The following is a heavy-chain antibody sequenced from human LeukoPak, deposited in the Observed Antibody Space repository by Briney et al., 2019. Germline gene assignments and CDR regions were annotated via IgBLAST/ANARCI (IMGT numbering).Heavy chain of an antibody. CDR3: ATLGTSITMVRGVSELDV. Sequence: ASVKVSCKASVYTFTGYYMHWVRQAPGQGLEWMGWINPNSGGTNYAQKFQGRVTMTRDTSISTAYMELSRLRSDDTAVYYCATLGTSITMVRGVSELDVWGQGTTVTVSS. CDR1: VYTFTGYY. J-gene: IGHJ6*02. D-gene: IGHD3-10*01. CDR2: INPNSGGT. V-gene: IGHV1-2*02.